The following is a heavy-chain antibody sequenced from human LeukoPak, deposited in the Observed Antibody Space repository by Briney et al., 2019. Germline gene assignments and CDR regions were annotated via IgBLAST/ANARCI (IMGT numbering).Heavy chain of an antibody. CDR3: TRDQTPYY. V-gene: IGHV3-72*01. J-gene: IGHJ4*02. Sequence: GGSLRLSCAASGFTFSDHDMDWVRQAPGKGLQWVGRSRNTASIYTTKYAASVKGRFTISRDDSQNTLFLQMNSLKTEDTAVNYCTRDQTPYYWGQGTLVTVSS. CDR1: GFTFSDHD. CDR2: SRNTASIYTT.